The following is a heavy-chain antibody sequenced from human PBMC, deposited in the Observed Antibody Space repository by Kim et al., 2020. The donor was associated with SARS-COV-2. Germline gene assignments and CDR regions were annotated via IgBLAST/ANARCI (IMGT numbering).Heavy chain of an antibody. J-gene: IGHJ4*02. CDR3: ARARHYYDSSGYYYNSFDY. CDR1: GGTFSSYA. V-gene: IGHV1-69*04. D-gene: IGHD3-22*01. CDR2: IIPILGIA. Sequence: SVKVSCKASGGTFSSYAISWVRQAPGQGLEWMGRIIPILGIANYAQKFQGRVTITADKSTSTAYMELSSLRSEDTAVYYCARARHYYDSSGYYYNSFDYWGQGTLVTVSS.